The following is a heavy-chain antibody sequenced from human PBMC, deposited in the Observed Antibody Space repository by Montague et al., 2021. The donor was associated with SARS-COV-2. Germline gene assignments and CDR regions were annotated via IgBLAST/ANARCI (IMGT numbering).Heavy chain of an antibody. Sequence: SETLSLTCTVSGGSISSSSYYWGWIRQPPGKGLEWIGSIYYSGSTYYNPSLKSRVTISVDTSKNQFSLKLSSVTAADTAVYYCASNKYYYHSSGYYAFDIWGQGTTVTVSS. CDR2: IYYSGST. CDR1: GGSISSSSYY. V-gene: IGHV4-39*01. CDR3: ASNKYYYHSSGYYAFDI. D-gene: IGHD3-22*01. J-gene: IGHJ3*02.